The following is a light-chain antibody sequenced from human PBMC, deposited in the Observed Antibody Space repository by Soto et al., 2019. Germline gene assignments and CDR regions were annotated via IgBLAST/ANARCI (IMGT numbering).Light chain of an antibody. Sequence: DIRMTQSTPSLSASVGDRVVITCRASESIRSRLAWYQQKPGKATRLLIYDVSSLESGAPSMFSGSESGTEFTLTISSLQPDDFATYYCQQYNSYPWTFGQGTKVDI. V-gene: IGKV1-5*01. CDR2: DVS. J-gene: IGKJ1*01. CDR1: ESIRSR. CDR3: QQYNSYPWT.